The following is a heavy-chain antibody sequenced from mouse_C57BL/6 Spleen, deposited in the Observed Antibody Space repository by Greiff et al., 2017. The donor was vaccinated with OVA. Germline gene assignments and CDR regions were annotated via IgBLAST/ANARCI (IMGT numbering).Heavy chain of an antibody. V-gene: IGHV1-64*01. CDR1: GYTFTSYW. CDR3: ARDHYGTPFAY. J-gene: IGHJ3*01. D-gene: IGHD2-1*01. Sequence: VKLQQPGAELVKPGASVKLSCKASGYTFTSYWMHWVKQRPGQGLEWIGMIHPNSGSTNYNEKFKSKATLTVDKSSSTAYMQLSSLTSEDSAVYYCARDHYGTPFAYWGQGTLVTVSA. CDR2: IHPNSGST.